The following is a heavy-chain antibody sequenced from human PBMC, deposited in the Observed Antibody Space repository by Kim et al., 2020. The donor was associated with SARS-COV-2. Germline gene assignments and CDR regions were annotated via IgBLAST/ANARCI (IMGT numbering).Heavy chain of an antibody. V-gene: IGHV5-51*01. CDR3: ARREGYGGNSGVDAFDI. Sequence: GESLKISCKGSGYSFTSYWIGWVRQMPGKGLEWMGIIYPGDSDTRYSPSFQGQVPISADKSISTAYLQWSSLKASDTAMYYCARREGYGGNSGVDAFDIWGQGAMVTVSS. CDR2: IYPGDSDT. J-gene: IGHJ3*02. CDR1: GYSFTSYW. D-gene: IGHD2-21*02.